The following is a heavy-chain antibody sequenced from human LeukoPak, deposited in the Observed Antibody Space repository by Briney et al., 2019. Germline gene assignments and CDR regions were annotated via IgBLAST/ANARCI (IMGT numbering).Heavy chain of an antibody. CDR2: AYPTDSDT. CDR1: GYTFTDHW. V-gene: IGHV5-51*01. Sequence: GESLKISCKGSGYTFTDHWIGWVRQLPGKGLEWMAIAYPTDSDTRYNPSFQGQVTISADRSITTAYLQWNSLKASDTAVYYCARTTGKSSENKDFHNRLDVWGQGTTVTVSS. J-gene: IGHJ6*02. D-gene: IGHD3-10*01. CDR3: ARTTGKSSENKDFHNRLDV.